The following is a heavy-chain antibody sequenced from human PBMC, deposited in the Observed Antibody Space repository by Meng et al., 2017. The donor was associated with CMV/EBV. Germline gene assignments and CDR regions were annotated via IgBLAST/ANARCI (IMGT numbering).Heavy chain of an antibody. V-gene: IGHV3-21*01. CDR2: ISSSSSYI. CDR3: ARDDRSGSYYDYYYYGTDV. J-gene: IGHJ6*02. D-gene: IGHD1-26*01. Sequence: GESLKISCAASGFTFSSYSMNWVRQAPGKGLEWVSSISSSSSYIYYADSVKGRFTISRDNAKNSLYLQMSSLRAEDTAVYYCARDDRSGSYYDYYYYGTDVWGQGTTVTVSS. CDR1: GFTFSSYS.